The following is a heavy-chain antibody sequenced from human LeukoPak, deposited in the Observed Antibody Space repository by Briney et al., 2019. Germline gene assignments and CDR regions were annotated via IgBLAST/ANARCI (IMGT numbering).Heavy chain of an antibody. CDR1: GFTFSNYP. J-gene: IGHJ4*02. CDR3: AKYYSSPFFDY. D-gene: IGHD6-13*01. Sequence: GGSLRLSCAASGFTFSNYPMSWVRQAPGKGLEWVPTIGIPGDTYYADSVKGRFTISSDTSKNTLYLQMNSLRAEDTALYYCAKYYSSPFFDYWGQGVLVTVSS. V-gene: IGHV3-23*01. CDR2: IGIPGDT.